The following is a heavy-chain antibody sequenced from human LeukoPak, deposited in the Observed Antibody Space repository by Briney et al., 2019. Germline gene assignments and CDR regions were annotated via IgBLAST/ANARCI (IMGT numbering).Heavy chain of an antibody. CDR3: ARTMTISPAAFDP. CDR2: INPNSGGT. J-gene: IGHJ5*02. CDR1: GYTFTGYY. D-gene: IGHD4-17*01. Sequence: ASVKVSCKASGYTFTGYYMHWVRQAPGQGLAWMGWINPNSGGTNYAQKFQGRVTMTRDTSISTAYMELSRLRSDDAAVYYCARTMTISPAAFDPWGQGTLVTVSS. V-gene: IGHV1-2*02.